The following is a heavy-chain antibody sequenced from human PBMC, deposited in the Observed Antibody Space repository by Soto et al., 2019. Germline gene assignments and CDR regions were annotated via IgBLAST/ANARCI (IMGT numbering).Heavy chain of an antibody. V-gene: IGHV1-2*02. Sequence: GASVKVSCKASGYTFTSYDINWVRQAPGQGLEWMGWINPNSGGTNYAQKFQGRVTMTRDTSISAAYLELSRLRSDDTAAYYCARGVGSSSWYNYYYYGMDVWGQGTTVTVSS. D-gene: IGHD6-13*01. CDR3: ARGVGSSSWYNYYYYGMDV. CDR2: INPNSGGT. J-gene: IGHJ6*02. CDR1: GYTFTSYD.